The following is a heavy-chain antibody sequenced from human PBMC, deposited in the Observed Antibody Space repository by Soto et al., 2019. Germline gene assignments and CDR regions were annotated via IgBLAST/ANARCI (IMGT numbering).Heavy chain of an antibody. CDR1: GYTFSGYY. J-gene: IGHJ6*02. Sequence: ASVKVSCKSSGYTFSGYYIHWLRQAPGQGLEWMGWINPNSGGTNYAQKFQGRVTVTRDTPTSTAYMELSRLTSDDTAVYYCARSLTEGYCTITGCYTRPLYGMDVWGQGTTVTVSS. D-gene: IGHD2-2*02. CDR2: INPNSGGT. V-gene: IGHV1-2*02. CDR3: ARSLTEGYCTITGCYTRPLYGMDV.